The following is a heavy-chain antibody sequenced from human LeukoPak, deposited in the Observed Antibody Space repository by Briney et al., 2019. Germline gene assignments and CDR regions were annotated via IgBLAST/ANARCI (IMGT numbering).Heavy chain of an antibody. V-gene: IGHV3-7*01. J-gene: IGHJ4*02. CDR3: ARDQGAAGDY. D-gene: IGHD6-13*01. CDR1: GFTFSNYW. CDR2: IDQDGSEK. Sequence: GGSLRLSCAASGFTFSNYWMTWVRQAPGKGQEWVANIDQDGSEKFYVDSVKGRFTISRDNAKDSLYLQMNSLRAEDTALYYCARDQGAAGDYWGQGTLVTVSS.